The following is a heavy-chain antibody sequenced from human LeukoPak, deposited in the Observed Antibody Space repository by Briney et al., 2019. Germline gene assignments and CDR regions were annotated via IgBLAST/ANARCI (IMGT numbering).Heavy chain of an antibody. CDR1: GGTFSSYA. Sequence: SVKVSCKASGGTFSSYAISWVRQPPGQGLEWMGGIIPIFGTANYAQKFQGRVTITADESTSTAYMELSSLRSDDTAVYYCARLRVGACFDYWGQGTLVTVSS. CDR2: IIPIFGTA. CDR3: ARLRVGACFDY. D-gene: IGHD1-26*01. J-gene: IGHJ4*02. V-gene: IGHV1-69*13.